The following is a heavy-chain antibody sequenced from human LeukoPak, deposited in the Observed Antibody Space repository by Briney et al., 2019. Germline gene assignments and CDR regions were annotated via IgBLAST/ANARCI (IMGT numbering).Heavy chain of an antibody. CDR3: AKDWKSYGDSTR. Sequence: GGSLRLSCAASGFTFSSYAMSWVRQAPGKGLEWDSAISGSGGSTYYADSVKGRFTVSRDNSKNTLYLQMNSLRAEDTAVYYCAKDWKSYGDSTRWGQGTLVTVSS. J-gene: IGHJ4*02. V-gene: IGHV3-23*01. CDR1: GFTFSSYA. D-gene: IGHD4-17*01. CDR2: ISGSGGST.